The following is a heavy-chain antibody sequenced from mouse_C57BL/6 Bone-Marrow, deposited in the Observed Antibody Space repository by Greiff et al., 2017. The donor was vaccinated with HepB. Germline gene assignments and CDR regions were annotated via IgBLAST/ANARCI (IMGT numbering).Heavy chain of an antibody. V-gene: IGHV1-19*01. Sequence: EVQLQQSGPVLVKPGASVKMSCKASGYTFTDYYMNWVKQSHGKSLEWIGVINPYNGGTSYNQKFKGKATLTVDKSSSTAYMELNSLTSEDSAVYYCARKGFYYDYTWFAYWGQGTLVTVSA. J-gene: IGHJ3*01. CDR1: GYTFTDYY. CDR3: ARKGFYYDYTWFAY. D-gene: IGHD2-4*01. CDR2: INPYNGGT.